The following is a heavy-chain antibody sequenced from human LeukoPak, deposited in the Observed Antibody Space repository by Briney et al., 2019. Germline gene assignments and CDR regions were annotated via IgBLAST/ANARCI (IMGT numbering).Heavy chain of an antibody. CDR3: VRDLGGRSGH. Sequence: PGGSLRLSCAASGFTFSSYWMHWVRQPPGKGLVWVSRINEDGSTTNYADSVKGRSTIFRDNAKNTLYLQMNSLRAEDTAVYYCVRDLGGRSGHWGQGTLVTVSS. D-gene: IGHD1-26*01. CDR2: INEDGSTT. J-gene: IGHJ4*02. CDR1: GFTFSSYW. V-gene: IGHV3-74*01.